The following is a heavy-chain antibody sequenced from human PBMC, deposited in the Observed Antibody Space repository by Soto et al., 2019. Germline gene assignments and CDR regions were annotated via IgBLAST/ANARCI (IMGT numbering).Heavy chain of an antibody. CDR2: IIPIFGTT. J-gene: IGHJ6*02. CDR1: GGTFNSYA. V-gene: IGHV1-69*12. D-gene: IGHD2-21*02. CDR3: ARSLGAYCGGDCYSGMAV. Sequence: QVQLVQSGAEVKKPGSSVKVSCKASGGTFNSYAISWVRQAPGQGLEWMGGIIPIFGTTNYAQKFQGRVTLAAGESTSTACRELSSLSSEDTAVYYCARSLGAYCGGDCYSGMAVWGQGTTVTVSS.